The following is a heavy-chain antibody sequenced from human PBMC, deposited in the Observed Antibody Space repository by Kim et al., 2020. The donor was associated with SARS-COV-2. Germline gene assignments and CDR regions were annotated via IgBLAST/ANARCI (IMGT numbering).Heavy chain of an antibody. Sequence: SQTLSLTCVISGDSVSSSSAGWDWIRQSPSRGLEWLGRTKYRSKWLFDYGESVKGRITINPDTSRNQFSLQLTSVTPEDTAIYYCARGTSATGGLVDYWGQGTLVTVSS. D-gene: IGHD1-1*01. CDR1: GDSVSSSSAG. V-gene: IGHV6-1*01. J-gene: IGHJ4*02. CDR3: ARGTSATGGLVDY. CDR2: TKYRSKWLF.